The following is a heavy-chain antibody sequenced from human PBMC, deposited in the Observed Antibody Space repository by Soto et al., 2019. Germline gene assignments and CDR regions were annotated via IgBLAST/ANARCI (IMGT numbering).Heavy chain of an antibody. CDR1: GGTFSSYA. CDR3: ARALKQGYSSGWYRNWFDP. J-gene: IGHJ5*02. V-gene: IGHV1-69*13. CDR2: IIPIFGTA. D-gene: IGHD6-19*01. Sequence: SVKVSCKASGGTFSSYAISWVRRAPGQGLEWMGGIIPIFGTANYAQKFQGRVTITADESTSTAYMELSSLRSEDTAVYYCARALKQGYSSGWYRNWFDPWGQGTQVTVSS.